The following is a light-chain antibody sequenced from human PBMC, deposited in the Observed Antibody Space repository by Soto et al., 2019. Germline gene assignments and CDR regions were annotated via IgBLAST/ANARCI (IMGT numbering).Light chain of an antibody. CDR1: QGIIDY. V-gene: IGKV1-27*01. CDR2: AAS. CDR3: QKYNSAPQT. Sequence: DIQMTQSPSSLSASVGDRVTITCRASQGIIDYLAWYQQKPGRAPKLLIYAASTLKSGVPSRFSGSGSGTDFTLTISSLQPDDVATYYCQKYNSAPQTFGPGTKVEIK. J-gene: IGKJ1*01.